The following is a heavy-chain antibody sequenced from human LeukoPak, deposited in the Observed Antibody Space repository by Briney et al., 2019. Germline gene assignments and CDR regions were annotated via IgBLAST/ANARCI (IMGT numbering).Heavy chain of an antibody. CDR3: AKGVGGRHAVDTDV. D-gene: IGHD1-26*01. V-gene: IGHV3-23*01. CDR2: ISGSGGST. J-gene: IGHJ6*04. Sequence: PGGSLRLSCAASGFTFSSYAMSWVRQAPGKGLEWVSAISGSGGSTYYADSVKGRFTISRDNSKNTLYLQMNSLRAEDTTVYYCAKGVGGRHAVDTDVWGKGTTVTVSS. CDR1: GFTFSSYA.